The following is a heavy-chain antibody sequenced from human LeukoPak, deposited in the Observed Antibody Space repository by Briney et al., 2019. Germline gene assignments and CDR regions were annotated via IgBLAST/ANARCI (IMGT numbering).Heavy chain of an antibody. D-gene: IGHD2-2*02. J-gene: IGHJ4*02. Sequence: GGSLRLSCAASGFTVSSNYMSWVRQAPGKGLEWVSVIYSGGSTFYADSVKGRFTISRDNSKNTLYLQMNSLRAEDTAVYYCASGPDIVVVPAAIPVVDYWGQGTLVTVSS. CDR3: ASGPDIVVVPAAIPVVDY. V-gene: IGHV3-53*01. CDR1: GFTVSSNY. CDR2: IYSGGST.